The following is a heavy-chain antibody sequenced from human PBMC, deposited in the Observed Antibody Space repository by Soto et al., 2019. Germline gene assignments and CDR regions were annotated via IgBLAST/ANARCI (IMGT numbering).Heavy chain of an antibody. CDR3: ARDFAAWQDIVVVPAAIPWFDP. CDR2: ISAYNGNT. V-gene: IGHV1-18*01. J-gene: IGHJ5*02. D-gene: IGHD2-2*01. CDR1: GYTFTSYG. Sequence: ASVKVSCKASGYTFTSYGISWVRQAPGQGLEWMGWISAYNGNTNYAQKLQGRVTMTTDTSTSTAYMELRSLRSDDTAVYYCARDFAAWQDIVVVPAAIPWFDPRGQGTLVTVPS.